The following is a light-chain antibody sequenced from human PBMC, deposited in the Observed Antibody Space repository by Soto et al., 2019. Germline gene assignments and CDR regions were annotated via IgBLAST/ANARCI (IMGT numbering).Light chain of an antibody. V-gene: IGKV1-39*01. Sequence: DIQMTQSPSSLSASVGDRATITCRASQSISTYLNWYQQIPGKAPKLLIYAAIRLQSGVPSRFSGSGSGTDFSLTISSLQPEDFATYHCQQTYSTPSTFGQGTKVDIK. CDR3: QQTYSTPST. CDR1: QSISTY. J-gene: IGKJ2*01. CDR2: AAI.